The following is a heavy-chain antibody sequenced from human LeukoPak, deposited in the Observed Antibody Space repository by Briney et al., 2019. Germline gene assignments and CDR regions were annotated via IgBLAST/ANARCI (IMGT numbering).Heavy chain of an antibody. J-gene: IGHJ4*02. V-gene: IGHV3-30*18. CDR1: GFTFSSYD. CDR2: ISYDGNNK. Sequence: GGSLRLSCAASGFTFSSYDMHWVRQAPGKGLEWVAIISYDGNNKYYAAYVKGRFIISTDNSKNTLYLQMNSLRAEDTAIYYCAKADYGDYAHDIWGQGHLVTVSS. D-gene: IGHD4-17*01. CDR3: AKADYGDYAHDI.